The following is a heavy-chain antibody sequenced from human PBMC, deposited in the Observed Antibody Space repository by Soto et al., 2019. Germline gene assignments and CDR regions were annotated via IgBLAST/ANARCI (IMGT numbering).Heavy chain of an antibody. CDR3: PRPRDYGDYGYCYFDL. J-gene: IGHJ2*01. CDR1: GFTFGDYA. Sequence: GGSLRLSCTASGFTFGDYAMSWVRQAPGKGLEWGGFIRSNAYGGTTEYAASVKGRFTISRDDSKSIAYLQMNSLKTEDTAVYYCPRPRDYGDYGYCYFDLWGRGTLVTVSS. V-gene: IGHV3-49*04. CDR2: IRSNAYGGTT. D-gene: IGHD4-17*01.